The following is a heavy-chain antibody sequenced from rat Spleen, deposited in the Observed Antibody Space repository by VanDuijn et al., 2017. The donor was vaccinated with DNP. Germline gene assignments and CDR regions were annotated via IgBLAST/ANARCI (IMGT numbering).Heavy chain of an antibody. CDR3: ARAGSRYALDV. Sequence: EVQLVESGGDLVQPGRSLKISCVASGFTFSNYWMTWIRQVPGKGLEWVALIISSGGGTYYPDSVEGRFTISRDNGRNTLYLQMNSLRSEDTATYYCARAGSRYALDVWGQGTSVTVSS. V-gene: IGHV5-31*01. D-gene: IGHD1-7*01. J-gene: IGHJ4*01. CDR2: IISSGGGT. CDR1: GFTFSNYW.